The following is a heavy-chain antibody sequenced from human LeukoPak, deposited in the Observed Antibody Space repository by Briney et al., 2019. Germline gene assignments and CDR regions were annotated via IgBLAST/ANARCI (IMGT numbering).Heavy chain of an antibody. CDR2: ISYDGSNK. D-gene: IGHD2-2*01. J-gene: IGHJ4*02. Sequence: PGGSLRLSCAASGFTFSSYGMHWVRQAPGKGLEWVAVISYDGSNKYYADSVKGRFTISRDNSKNSLYLQMNSLRAEDTAVYYCARRDCSSTSCYGMNYWGQGTLVTVSS. CDR3: ARRDCSSTSCYGMNY. CDR1: GFTFSSYG. V-gene: IGHV3-30*03.